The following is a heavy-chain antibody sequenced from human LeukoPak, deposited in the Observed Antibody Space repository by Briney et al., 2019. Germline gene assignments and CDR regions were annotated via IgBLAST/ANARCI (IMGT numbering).Heavy chain of an antibody. D-gene: IGHD6-13*01. CDR3: ARGLAAAGAHDAFDI. V-gene: IGHV1-18*01. Sequence: ASVKVSCKASGGTFSSYAISWVRQAPGQGLEWMGWISAYNGNTNYAQKLQGRVTMTTDTSTSTAYMELRSLRSDDTAVYYCARGLAAAGAHDAFDIWGQGTMVAVSS. CDR2: ISAYNGNT. J-gene: IGHJ3*02. CDR1: GGTFSSYA.